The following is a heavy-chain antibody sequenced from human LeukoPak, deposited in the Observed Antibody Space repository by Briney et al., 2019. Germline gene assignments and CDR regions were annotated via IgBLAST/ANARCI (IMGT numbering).Heavy chain of an antibody. CDR3: ARDLDILTDFDY. D-gene: IGHD3-9*01. V-gene: IGHV3-48*01. Sequence: GGSLRLSCAASGFTFSSYSMNWVRQAPGKGLEWVSYISSSGSTIYYADSVKGRFTISRDNAKNSLYLQMNSLGAEDTAVYYCARDLDILTDFDYWGQGTLVTVSS. CDR1: GFTFSSYS. CDR2: ISSSGSTI. J-gene: IGHJ4*02.